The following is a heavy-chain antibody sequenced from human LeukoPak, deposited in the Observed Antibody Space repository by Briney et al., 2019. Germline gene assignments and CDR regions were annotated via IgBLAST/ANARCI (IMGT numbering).Heavy chain of an antibody. Sequence: GGSLRLSCAASGFTFSSYAMHWVRQAPGKGLEYVSAISSNGGSTYYANSVKGRFTISRDNSKSTLYLQMGSLRAEDMAVYYCARGRARRDGYNYWFDPWGQGTLVTVSS. D-gene: IGHD5-24*01. V-gene: IGHV3-64*01. CDR2: ISSNGGST. CDR3: ARGRARRDGYNYWFDP. J-gene: IGHJ5*02. CDR1: GFTFSSYA.